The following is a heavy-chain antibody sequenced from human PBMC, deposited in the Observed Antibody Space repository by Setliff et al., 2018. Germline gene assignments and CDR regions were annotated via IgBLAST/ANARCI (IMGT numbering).Heavy chain of an antibody. CDR1: GFIFSNYG. D-gene: IGHD6-13*01. Sequence: KTGGSLRLSCAASGFIFSNYGMYWIRRAPGKGLEWVSYIRSSNSYTNYADSVKGRFTISRDNAKNLLFLQMRGLRAGDTALYYCARDPPGMNAFDIWGHGTMVT. CDR3: ARDPPGMNAFDI. CDR2: IRSSNSYT. V-gene: IGHV3-11*06. J-gene: IGHJ3*02.